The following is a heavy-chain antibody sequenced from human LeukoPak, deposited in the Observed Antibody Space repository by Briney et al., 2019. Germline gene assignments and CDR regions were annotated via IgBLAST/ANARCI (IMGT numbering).Heavy chain of an antibody. J-gene: IGHJ6*02. Sequence: GGSLRLSCAASGFRFDDYGMSWVRQAPGKGLEWVSGINWNGGSTGYADSVKGRFTISRDNAKNSLYLQMNSLRAEDTALYYCARDDTVITLGGYYYYGMDVWGQGTTVAVSS. CDR3: ARDDTVITLGGYYYYGMDV. V-gene: IGHV3-20*04. CDR1: GFRFDDYG. D-gene: IGHD3-16*01. CDR2: INWNGGST.